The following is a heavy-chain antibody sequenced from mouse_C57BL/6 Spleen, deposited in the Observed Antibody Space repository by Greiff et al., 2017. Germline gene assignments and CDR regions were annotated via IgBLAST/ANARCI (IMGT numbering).Heavy chain of an antibody. CDR2: IYPRSGTT. CDR3: DRRDYYGSSDDY. Sequence: QVQLQQSGAELARPGASVKLSCKASGYTFTSYGISWVKQRTGQGLEWIGEIYPRSGTTYYNEKFKGKATLTADKSSSTAYMELRSLTSEDSAVYFCDRRDYYGSSDDYWGQGTTLTVSS. CDR1: GYTFTSYG. V-gene: IGHV1-81*01. J-gene: IGHJ2*01. D-gene: IGHD1-1*01.